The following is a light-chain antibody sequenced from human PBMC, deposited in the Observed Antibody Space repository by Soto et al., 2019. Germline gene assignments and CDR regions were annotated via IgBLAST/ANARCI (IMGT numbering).Light chain of an antibody. CDR1: RSNIGSNA. V-gene: IGLV1-44*01. CDR2: TDS. J-gene: IGLJ1*01. Sequence: QSVLTQPPSVSGTPGQRVTISCSGSRSNIGSNAVNWYQQFPGAAPKLLIYTDSQRPSGVPDRISGAKSATSASLAISGLQSDDEADYYCSSYTTSSTPSYVFGTGTKVNVL. CDR3: SSYTTSSTPSYV.